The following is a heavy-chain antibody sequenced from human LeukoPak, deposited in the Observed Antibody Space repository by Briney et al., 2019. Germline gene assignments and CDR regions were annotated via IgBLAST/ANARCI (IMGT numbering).Heavy chain of an antibody. J-gene: IGHJ4*02. V-gene: IGHV3-21*01. CDR3: ARGGSGWYEEARGY. D-gene: IGHD6-19*01. CDR2: ISSSSSYI. CDR1: GLTFSSYS. Sequence: PGGSLRLSCAASGLTFSSYSMTWVRQAPGKGLEWVSSISSSSSYIYYADSVKGRFTISRDNAKNSLYLQMNSLRAEDTAVYYCARGGSGWYEEARGYWGQGTLVTVSS.